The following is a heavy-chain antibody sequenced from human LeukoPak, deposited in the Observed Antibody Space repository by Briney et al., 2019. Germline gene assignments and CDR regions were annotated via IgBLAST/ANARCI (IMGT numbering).Heavy chain of an antibody. CDR2: IRSKANSYAT. Sequence: GGSLKLSCAASGFTFSGSAMHWVRQASGKEREWVGRIRSKANSYATTYAASVKGRFTISRDDSKNTAYLQMNSLKTEDTAVYYCTRLTGDDCSSTSCRHYWGQGTLVTVSS. CDR3: TRLTGDDCSSTSCRHY. D-gene: IGHD2-2*01. J-gene: IGHJ4*02. V-gene: IGHV3-73*01. CDR1: GFTFSGSA.